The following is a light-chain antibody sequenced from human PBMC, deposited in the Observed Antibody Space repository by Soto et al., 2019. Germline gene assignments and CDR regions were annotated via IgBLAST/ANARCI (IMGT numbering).Light chain of an antibody. CDR2: GAS. CDR3: QQYKNWPTIT. V-gene: IGKV3-15*01. Sequence: EIVMTQSPATLSVSQGERATLSCRASQSVSSNLAWYQQKPGQAPRLLVYGASTRATGIPARFSGSGSGTEFILPISSMQSEDFVVYYCQQYKNWPTITFGQGTRLEIK. J-gene: IGKJ5*01. CDR1: QSVSSN.